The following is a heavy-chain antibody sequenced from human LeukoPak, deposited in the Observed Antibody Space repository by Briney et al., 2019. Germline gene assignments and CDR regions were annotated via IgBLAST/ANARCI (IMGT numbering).Heavy chain of an antibody. CDR2: FDPEDGET. Sequence: ASVKVSCKVSGYTLTELSMHWVRQAPGKGLEWMGGFDPEDGETIYAQKFQGRVTMTEDTSTDTAYMELSSLRSEDTAVYYCATKPYDYVWGSYRYPWDYWGQGTLVTVSS. CDR3: ATKPYDYVWGSYRYPWDY. CDR1: GYTLTELS. V-gene: IGHV1-24*01. J-gene: IGHJ4*02. D-gene: IGHD3-16*02.